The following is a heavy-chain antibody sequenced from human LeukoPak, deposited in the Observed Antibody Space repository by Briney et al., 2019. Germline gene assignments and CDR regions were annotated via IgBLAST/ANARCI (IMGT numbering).Heavy chain of an antibody. J-gene: IGHJ5*02. CDR3: ARDPIVATTHNWFDP. CDR2: MNPNSGNT. D-gene: IGHD5-12*01. V-gene: IGHV1-8*01. CDR1: GYTFTIYD. Sequence: ASVTVSFTASGYTFTIYDINWGRQAPGQGLEWMGWMNPNSGNTGYAQKFQGRVTITRNTSISTAYMELSSLRSEDTAVYYCARDPIVATTHNWFDPWGQGTLVTVSS.